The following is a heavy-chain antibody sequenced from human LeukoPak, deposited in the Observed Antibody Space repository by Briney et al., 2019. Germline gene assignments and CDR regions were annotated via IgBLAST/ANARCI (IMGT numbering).Heavy chain of an antibody. D-gene: IGHD6-19*01. V-gene: IGHV1-46*01. J-gene: IGHJ4*02. Sequence: ASVKVSCKASGGTFSSYAISWVRQAPGQGLEWMGIINPSGGSTSYAQKFQGRVTMTRDMSTSTVYMELSSLRSEDTAVYYCARDLGSGQWNLDYWGQGTLVTVSS. CDR3: ARDLGSGQWNLDY. CDR1: GGTFSSYA. CDR2: INPSGGST.